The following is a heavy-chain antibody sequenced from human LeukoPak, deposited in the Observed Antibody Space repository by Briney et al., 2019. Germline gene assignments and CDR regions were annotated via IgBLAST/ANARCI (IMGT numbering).Heavy chain of an antibody. CDR2: INHSGST. D-gene: IGHD5-12*01. Sequence: PSETLSLTCAVYGGSFSGYYWSWIRQPPGKGLEWIGEINHSGSTNYNPSLKSRVTISVDTSKNQFSLKVRSVTAADTALYYCARAHERGATIKGKWFDPWGQGTLVTVSS. J-gene: IGHJ5*02. CDR1: GGSFSGYY. CDR3: ARAHERGATIKGKWFDP. V-gene: IGHV4-34*01.